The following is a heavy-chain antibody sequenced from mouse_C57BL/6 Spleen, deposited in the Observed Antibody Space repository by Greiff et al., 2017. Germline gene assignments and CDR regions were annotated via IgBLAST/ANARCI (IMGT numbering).Heavy chain of an antibody. Sequence: VKLLESGPELVKPGASVKISCKASGYAFSSSWMNWVKQRPGKGLEWIGRIYPGDGDTNYNGKFTGKATLTADKSSSTAYMQLSSLTSDDSAVYFCARRGNYDCALDDWGQGTSVTVSS. CDR3: ARRGNYDCALDD. CDR1: GYAFSSSW. J-gene: IGHJ4*01. V-gene: IGHV1-82*01. D-gene: IGHD2-1*01. CDR2: IYPGDGDT.